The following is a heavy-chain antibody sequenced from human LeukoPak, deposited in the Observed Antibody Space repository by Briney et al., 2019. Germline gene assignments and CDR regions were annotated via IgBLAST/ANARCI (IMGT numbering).Heavy chain of an antibody. V-gene: IGHV1-69*04. CDR2: IIPILGIA. D-gene: IGHD3-10*01. Sequence: SVKVSCKASGGTFSSYAISWVRQAPGQGLEWMGRIIPILGIANYAQKFQGRVTITADKSTSTAYMELSSLRSEDTAVYYCARGADYYGSAGNRNDYWGQGTLVTVPS. J-gene: IGHJ4*02. CDR1: GGTFSSYA. CDR3: ARGADYYGSAGNRNDY.